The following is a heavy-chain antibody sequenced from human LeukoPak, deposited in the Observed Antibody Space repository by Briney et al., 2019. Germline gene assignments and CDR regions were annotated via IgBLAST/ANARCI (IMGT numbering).Heavy chain of an antibody. CDR3: ARVATVTRRFDY. Sequence: SETLSLTCTVSGGSISSYYWNWIRQPPGQGLKWIGYIYYSGSTNYNPSLKSRVTISVDTSKNQFSLKLSSVTAPDTAVYYCARVATVTRRFDYWGQGTLVTVSS. V-gene: IGHV4-59*01. D-gene: IGHD4-17*01. CDR2: IYYSGST. CDR1: GGSISSYY. J-gene: IGHJ4*02.